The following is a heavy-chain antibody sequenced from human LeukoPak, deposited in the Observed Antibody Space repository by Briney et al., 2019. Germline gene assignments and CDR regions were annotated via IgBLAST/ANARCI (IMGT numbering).Heavy chain of an antibody. CDR3: ARDPGDGSGVY. Sequence: GGSLRLSCAASGFTFDDYGLSWVRQAPGKGLEWVSYISSSGSTIYYADSVKGRFTISRDNAKNSLYLQMNSLRAEDTAVYYCARDPGDGSGVYWGQGTLVTVSS. D-gene: IGHD3-10*01. CDR2: ISSSGSTI. CDR1: GFTFDDYG. V-gene: IGHV3-11*01. J-gene: IGHJ4*02.